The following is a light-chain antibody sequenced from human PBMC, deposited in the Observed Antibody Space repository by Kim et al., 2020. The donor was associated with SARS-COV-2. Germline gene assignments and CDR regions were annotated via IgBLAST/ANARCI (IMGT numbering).Light chain of an antibody. CDR3: QQYDNLPIA. Sequence: LSASVGDRVTITCQASQDISNYLNWYQHKPGKAPKLLIYDASNLERGVPSRFSGTGSGTDFTFTIRTLQPEDIATYYCQQYDNLPIAFGQGTRLEIK. V-gene: IGKV1-33*01. CDR1: QDISNY. CDR2: DAS. J-gene: IGKJ5*01.